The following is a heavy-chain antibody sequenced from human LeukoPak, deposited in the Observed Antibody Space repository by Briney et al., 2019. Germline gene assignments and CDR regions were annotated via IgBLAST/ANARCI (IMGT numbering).Heavy chain of an antibody. J-gene: IGHJ5*02. Sequence: ASVKVSCKASGYTFTGYYMHWVRQAPGQGLEWMGWISPTSGGTNYAQKFQGRVTMTRDTSISTAYMELRRLRSDDTAVYYCARGLSSSWYWFDTWGQGTLVTVSS. CDR2: ISPTSGGT. D-gene: IGHD6-13*01. CDR3: ARGLSSSWYWFDT. CDR1: GYTFTGYY. V-gene: IGHV1-2*02.